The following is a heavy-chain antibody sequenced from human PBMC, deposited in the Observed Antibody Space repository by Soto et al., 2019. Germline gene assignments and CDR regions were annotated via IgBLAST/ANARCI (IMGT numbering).Heavy chain of an antibody. D-gene: IGHD2-15*01. CDR3: ARVVTVVKSFHYWYFDL. J-gene: IGHJ2*01. Sequence: QVQLVQSGAEVKKPGSSVKVSCKASGGTFSSYAISWVRQAPGQGLEWMGGIIPIFGTTNYAQKFQGRVTITADESTSTAYMELRSLRSEDTAMYYCARVVTVVKSFHYWYFDLWGRGTLVTVSS. CDR1: GGTFSSYA. CDR2: IIPIFGTT. V-gene: IGHV1-69*12.